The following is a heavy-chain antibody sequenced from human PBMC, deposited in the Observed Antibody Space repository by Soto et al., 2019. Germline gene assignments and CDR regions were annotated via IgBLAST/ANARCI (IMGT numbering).Heavy chain of an antibody. CDR1: GYTFTSYG. CDR2: ISAYNGNT. V-gene: IGHV1-18*01. D-gene: IGHD2-15*01. CDR3: ARDGMRDIVVVVAAPSYYYYGMDV. Sequence: ASVKVSCKASGYTFTSYGISWVRQAPGQGLEWMGRISAYNGNTNYAQKLQGRVTMTTDTSTSTAYMELRSLRSDDTAVYYCARDGMRDIVVVVAAPSYYYYGMDVWGQGTTVTVSS. J-gene: IGHJ6*02.